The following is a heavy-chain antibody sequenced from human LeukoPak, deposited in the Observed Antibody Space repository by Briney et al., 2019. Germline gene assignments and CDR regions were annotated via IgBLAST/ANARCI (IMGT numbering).Heavy chain of an antibody. V-gene: IGHV3-7*05. D-gene: IGHD4-23*01. J-gene: IGHJ4*02. CDR1: GFTVSSNY. CDR3: AANGGPFDF. Sequence: GGSLRLSCAASGFTVSSNYMSWVRQAPGKGLEWVANIKQDGSEKYYVDSVKGRFTISRDNAKNSLYLQMNSLRAEDTAVYYCAANGGPFDFWGQGTLVTVSS. CDR2: IKQDGSEK.